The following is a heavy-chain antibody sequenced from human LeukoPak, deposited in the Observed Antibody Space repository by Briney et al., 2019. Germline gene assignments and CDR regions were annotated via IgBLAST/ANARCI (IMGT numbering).Heavy chain of an antibody. D-gene: IGHD3-10*01. CDR1: GASFSTSGCY. Sequence: SETLSLTCTVSGASFSTSGCYWAWIRQPPGKGRGGIGSIFYTGNTYYNPSLKSPVTISADTSKTQFSLELRFVTAADTAVYYCARLGASLVWDSGSFPDFWGQGSLVTVSS. CDR3: ARLGASLVWDSGSFPDF. J-gene: IGHJ4*02. CDR2: IFYTGNT. V-gene: IGHV4-39*01.